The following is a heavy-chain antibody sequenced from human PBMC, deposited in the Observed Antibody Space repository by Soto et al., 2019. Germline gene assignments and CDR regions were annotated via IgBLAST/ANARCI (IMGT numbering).Heavy chain of an antibody. CDR2: ISSSSSTI. D-gene: IGHD6-19*01. V-gene: IGHV3-48*01. Sequence: GGSLRLSCAASGFTFGDFGMNWVRQAPGKGLEWVSYISSSSSTIYYADCVKGRFTISRDNAKNSLYLQMNSLRAEDTAVYYCATPTLAVAGTPAFDIWGQGTMVTVSS. CDR1: GFTFGDFG. J-gene: IGHJ3*02. CDR3: ATPTLAVAGTPAFDI.